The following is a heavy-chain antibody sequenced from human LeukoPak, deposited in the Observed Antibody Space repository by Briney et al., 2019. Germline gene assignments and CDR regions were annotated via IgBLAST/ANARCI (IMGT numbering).Heavy chain of an antibody. V-gene: IGHV1-2*06. J-gene: IGHJ5*02. Sequence: ASVKVSCKASGYTFTGYYMHWVRQAPREGLEGMGRINPNSCCTNYAQKFQGRVTMTRDTSISTAYMELSSLRSADTAVYYCAREYYYGSGSYYTERRPWFDPWGKGTLVTVSS. CDR1: GYTFTGYY. CDR3: AREYYYGSGSYYTERRPWFDP. D-gene: IGHD3-10*01. CDR2: INPNSCCT.